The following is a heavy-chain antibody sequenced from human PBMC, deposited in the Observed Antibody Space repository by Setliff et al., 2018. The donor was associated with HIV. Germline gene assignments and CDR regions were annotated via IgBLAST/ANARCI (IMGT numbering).Heavy chain of an antibody. V-gene: IGHV4-31*03. CDR3: ARGFDYAQRPPLYYFDY. CDR2: IFFTGNP. CDR1: GDSITSTSSGTFY. Sequence: SETLSLTCTVSGDSITSTSSGTFYWSWIRQHPGKGLEWIGYIFFTGNPTYTPSLKSRLTISMDTSENQFSLKLSSVTAADTAVYYCARGFDYAQRPPLYYFDYWGQGTLVTSPQ. D-gene: IGHD2-2*01. J-gene: IGHJ4*02.